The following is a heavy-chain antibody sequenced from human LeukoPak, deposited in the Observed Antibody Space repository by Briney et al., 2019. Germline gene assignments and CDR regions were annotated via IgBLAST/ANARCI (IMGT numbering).Heavy chain of an antibody. J-gene: IGHJ3*01. D-gene: IGHD3-22*01. CDR2: KSYSGRT. Sequence: SETLSLTCTVSGGSTSSHYWSWIRQSPGKGLEWIGYKSYSGRTYYKPSLRSRVTISVDTSKNHFSLSLTSVTAADTAVYYCARLLDNDSSGDPDTFDVWGQGTMVTVSS. V-gene: IGHV4-59*11. CDR1: GGSTSSHY. CDR3: ARLLDNDSSGDPDTFDV.